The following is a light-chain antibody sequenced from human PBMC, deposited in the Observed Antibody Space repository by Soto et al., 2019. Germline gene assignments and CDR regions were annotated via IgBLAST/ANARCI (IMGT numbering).Light chain of an antibody. Sequence: VLTQSPGTLSLSPGERATLSCRASQSVNRYLAWYQQKPGQAPRLLIYGASSRATGIPDRFSGSGSGTDFNLTISRLEPEDFAVYYCQQHNNSPLTFGGGTKVEIK. CDR2: GAS. J-gene: IGKJ4*01. CDR1: QSVNRY. CDR3: QQHNNSPLT. V-gene: IGKV3-20*01.